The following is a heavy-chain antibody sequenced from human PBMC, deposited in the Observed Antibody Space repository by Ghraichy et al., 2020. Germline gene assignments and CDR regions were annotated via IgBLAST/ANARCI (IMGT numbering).Heavy chain of an antibody. D-gene: IGHD5-12*01. CDR3: ARAHNHGYALYYYYGMDA. Sequence: GGSLRLSCAASGFTFSSYSMNWVRQAPGKGLEWVSYISSSSSTIYYADSVKGRFTISRDNAKNSLYLQMNSLRDEDTAVYYCARAHNHGYALYYYYGMDAWGPRTTVTVSS. J-gene: IGHJ6*02. CDR2: ISSSSSTI. V-gene: IGHV3-48*02. CDR1: GFTFSSYS.